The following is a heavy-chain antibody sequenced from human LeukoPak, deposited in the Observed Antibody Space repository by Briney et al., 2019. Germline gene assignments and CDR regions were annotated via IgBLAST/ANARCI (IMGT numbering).Heavy chain of an antibody. Sequence: QSGGSLRLSCAASGFTFSSYSMNWVRQAPGKGLEWVSYISSSSTIYYADSVKGRFTISRDNAKNSLYLQMNSLRAEDTAVYYCARDLFPLSYFDYWGQGTLVTVSS. V-gene: IGHV3-48*01. J-gene: IGHJ4*02. CDR2: ISSSSTI. CDR3: ARDLFPLSYFDY. CDR1: GFTFSSYS.